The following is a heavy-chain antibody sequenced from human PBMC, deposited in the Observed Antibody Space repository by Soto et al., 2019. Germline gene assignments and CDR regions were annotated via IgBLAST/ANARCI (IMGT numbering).Heavy chain of an antibody. CDR1: GGSISSYY. Sequence: SETLSLTCTVSGGSISSYYWSWIRQPPGKGLEWIGYIYYSGSTNYNPSLKSRVTISVDTSKNQFSLKLSSVTAADTAVYYCARGITGTTVGMDVWGQGTTVTVSS. D-gene: IGHD1-7*01. CDR2: IYYSGST. J-gene: IGHJ6*02. CDR3: ARGITGTTVGMDV. V-gene: IGHV4-59*01.